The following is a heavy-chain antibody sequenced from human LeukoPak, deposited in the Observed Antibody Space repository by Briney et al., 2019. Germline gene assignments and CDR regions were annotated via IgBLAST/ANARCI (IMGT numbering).Heavy chain of an antibody. V-gene: IGHV3-15*01. J-gene: IGHJ4*02. Sequence: GGSLRLSCAASGFTFSNAWMSWVRQAPGKGLEWVGRIKSKTDGGTTDCAAPVKGRFTISRDDSKNTLYLQMNSLKTEDTAVYYCTTEYENVLLWFGESSYYFDYWGKGTLVTVSS. D-gene: IGHD3-10*01. CDR2: IKSKTDGGTT. CDR1: GFTFSNAW. CDR3: TTEYENVLLWFGESSYYFDY.